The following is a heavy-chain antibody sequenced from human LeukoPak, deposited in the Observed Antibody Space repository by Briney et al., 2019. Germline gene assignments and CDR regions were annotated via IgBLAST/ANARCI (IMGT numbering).Heavy chain of an antibody. CDR2: IYHSGST. CDR3: ARFPGLLYSAFDY. J-gene: IGHJ4*02. D-gene: IGHD2-2*02. V-gene: IGHV4-38-2*02. CDR1: GYSISSGYY. Sequence: KPSETLSLTCTVSGYSISSGYYWGWIRQPPGKGLEWIGSIYHSGSTYYNPSLKSRVTISVDRSKNQFSLKLSSVTAADTAVYYCARFPGLLYSAFDYWGQGTLVTVSS.